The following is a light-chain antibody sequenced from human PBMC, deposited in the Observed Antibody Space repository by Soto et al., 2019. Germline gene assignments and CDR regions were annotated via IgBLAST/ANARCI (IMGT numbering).Light chain of an antibody. CDR3: SSYTSTNTYV. CDR2: NND. V-gene: IGLV1-44*01. CDR1: SSNIGSNT. J-gene: IGLJ1*01. Sequence: QSVLTQPPSASGTPGQSVTISCSGSSSNIGSNTVNWYQQLSGAAPKLLIHNNDQRPSGVPDRFSGSKSGNTASLTISGLQAEDEADYFCSSYTSTNTYVFGSGTKLTVL.